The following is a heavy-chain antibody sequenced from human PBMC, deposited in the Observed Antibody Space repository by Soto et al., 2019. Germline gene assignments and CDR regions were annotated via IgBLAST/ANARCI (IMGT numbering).Heavy chain of an antibody. CDR1: GYTFTSYY. Sequence: ASVKVSCKASGYTFTSYYMRWVRQAPGQGLEWMGIINPSGGSTSYAQKFQGRVTMTRDTSTSTVYMELSSLRSEDTAVYYCASRYCSSTSCYMGAGAFDIWGQGTMVTVSS. CDR2: INPSGGST. J-gene: IGHJ3*02. D-gene: IGHD2-2*02. CDR3: ASRYCSSTSCYMGAGAFDI. V-gene: IGHV1-46*01.